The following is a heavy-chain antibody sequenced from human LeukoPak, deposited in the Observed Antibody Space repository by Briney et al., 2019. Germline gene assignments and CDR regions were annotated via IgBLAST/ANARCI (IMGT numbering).Heavy chain of an antibody. Sequence: SSETLSLTCTVSGGSISSYYWSWIRQPPGKGLEWIGYIYYSGSTNYNPSLKSRVTISVDTSKNQFSLKLSSVTAADTAVYYRARGSQSSYGYPFDYWGQGTLVTVSS. V-gene: IGHV4-59*01. CDR2: IYYSGST. CDR1: GGSISSYY. D-gene: IGHD5-18*01. CDR3: ARGSQSSYGYPFDY. J-gene: IGHJ4*02.